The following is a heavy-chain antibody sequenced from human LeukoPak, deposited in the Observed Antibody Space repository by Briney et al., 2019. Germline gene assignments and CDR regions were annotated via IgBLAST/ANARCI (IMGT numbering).Heavy chain of an antibody. CDR2: ISSSSSYI. CDR1: GLAFSAYK. V-gene: IGHV3-21*01. Sequence: GGSLRLSCAASGLAFSAYKMHWVRQAPGKGLEWVSSISSSSSYIYYADSVKGRFTISRDNAKNSLYLQMNSLRAEDTAVYYCARDPWLGTGTFVYWGQGTLVTVSS. CDR3: ARDPWLGTGTFVY. D-gene: IGHD1-7*01. J-gene: IGHJ4*02.